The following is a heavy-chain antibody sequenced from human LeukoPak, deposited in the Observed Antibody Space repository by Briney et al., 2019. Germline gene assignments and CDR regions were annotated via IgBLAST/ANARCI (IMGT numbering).Heavy chain of an antibody. CDR2: INPNSGGT. V-gene: IGHV1-2*02. CDR1: GYTFTGYY. J-gene: IGHJ6*03. CDR3: ARNMVRGVIRAKYYMDV. D-gene: IGHD3-10*01. Sequence: ASVTVSCKASGYTFTGYYMHWVRQAPGQGLEWMGWINPNSGGTNYAQKFQGRVTMTRDTSISTAYMELSRLRSDDTAVYYCARNMVRGVIRAKYYMDVWGKGTTVTVSS.